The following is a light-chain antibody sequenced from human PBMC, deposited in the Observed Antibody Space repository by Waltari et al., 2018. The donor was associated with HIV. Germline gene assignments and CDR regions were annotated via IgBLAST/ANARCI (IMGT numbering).Light chain of an antibody. CDR3: SSYSANNNFDV. V-gene: IGLV2-8*01. CDR1: SSDVGGDTY. CDR2: EVR. J-gene: IGLJ1*01. Sequence: QSALTQPPSASGSPGQSVTISCTGTSSDVGGDTYVSCYQQHPGKAPKLIIYEVRKRPSGVPYRCSGSKSGNTASLTVSGLQAEDEADYYCSSYSANNNFDVFGTGTKVTVL.